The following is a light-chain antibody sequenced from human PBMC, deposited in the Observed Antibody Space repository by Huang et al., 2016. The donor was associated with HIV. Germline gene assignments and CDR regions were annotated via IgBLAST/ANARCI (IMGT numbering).Light chain of an antibody. V-gene: IGKV3D-20*01. CDR2: DAS. Sequence: IGLTQHPATLSLSPGERATRSCGASQSLSSSYLAWYQQKPGLAPRLLIYDASTRATGIPDRFSGSGSGTDFTLTISRLEPEDFAVYYCQQYGSSPLTFGGGTKVEIK. CDR1: QSLSSSY. J-gene: IGKJ4*01. CDR3: QQYGSSPLT.